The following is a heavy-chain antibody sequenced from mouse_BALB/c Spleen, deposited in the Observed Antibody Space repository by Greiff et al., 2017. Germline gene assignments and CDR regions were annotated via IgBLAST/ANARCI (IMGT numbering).Heavy chain of an antibody. CDR2: ISDGGSYN. V-gene: IGHV5-4*02. CDR1: GFTFSDYY. CDR3: ARGHYGNPAWFAY. J-gene: IGHJ3*01. D-gene: IGHD2-1*01. Sequence: EVQVVESGGGLVKPGGSLKLSCAASGFTFSDYYMYWVRQTPEKRLEWVATISDGGSYNYYPDSVKGRFTISRDNAKNNLYLQMSSLKSEDTAMYYCARGHYGNPAWFAYWGQGTLVTVSA.